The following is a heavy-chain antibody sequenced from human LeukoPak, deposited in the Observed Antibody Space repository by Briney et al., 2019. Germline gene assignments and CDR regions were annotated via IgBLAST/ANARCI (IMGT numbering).Heavy chain of an antibody. CDR1: GFTFTSYS. CDR3: AKGGKWDVTPFDY. J-gene: IGHJ4*02. D-gene: IGHD1-26*01. Sequence: GGSLRLSCAASGFTFTSYSTNWVRQAPGKGLEWVSTISGGGGSTYYADSVKGRSTISRDNSKNTLYLQVNSLRAEDTAVYYCAKGGKWDVTPFDYWGQGTLVTVSS. V-gene: IGHV3-23*01. CDR2: ISGGGGST.